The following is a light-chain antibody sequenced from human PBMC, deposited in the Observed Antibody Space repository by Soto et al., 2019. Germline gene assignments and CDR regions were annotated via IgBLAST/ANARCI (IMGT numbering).Light chain of an antibody. CDR3: ISYTGSCTSYV. CDR1: RSDIGSYNY. Sequence: SALTQPASVSGSPGQSITISCSGTRSDIGSYNYVAWYQQFPGKTPKILIYGVSNRPSGVSSRFSGSKSGNTASLTISGLQAEDEADYYCISYTGSCTSYVFGSGTKLTVL. V-gene: IGLV2-14*01. J-gene: IGLJ1*01. CDR2: GVS.